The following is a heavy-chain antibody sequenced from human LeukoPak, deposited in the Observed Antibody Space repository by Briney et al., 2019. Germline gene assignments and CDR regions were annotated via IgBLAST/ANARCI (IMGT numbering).Heavy chain of an antibody. J-gene: IGHJ4*02. Sequence: ASVKVSCKASGYTFGSYGITWVRQAPGQGLEWMGWISADNGNTNYALKLQGRVTMTTDTFTSTAYMELRSLRSDDTAVYYCARVPGGGLGWEMMAYWGQGILVTVSS. CDR2: ISADNGNT. CDR1: GYTFGSYG. D-gene: IGHD1-26*01. CDR3: ARVPGGGLGWEMMAY. V-gene: IGHV1-18*01.